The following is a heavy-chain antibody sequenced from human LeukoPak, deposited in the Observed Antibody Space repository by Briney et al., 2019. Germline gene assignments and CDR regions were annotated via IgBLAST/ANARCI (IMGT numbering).Heavy chain of an antibody. D-gene: IGHD3-16*01. CDR1: GGTFSSYA. CDR3: ARDPRGNGAFDI. V-gene: IGHV1-69*05. J-gene: IGHJ3*02. CDR2: IIPIFGTA. Sequence: ASVTVSCKASGGTFSSYAISWVRQAPGQGLEWMGGIIPIFGTANYAQKFQGRVTITTDESTSTAYMELSSLRSEDTAVYYCARDPRGNGAFDIWGQGTMVTVSS.